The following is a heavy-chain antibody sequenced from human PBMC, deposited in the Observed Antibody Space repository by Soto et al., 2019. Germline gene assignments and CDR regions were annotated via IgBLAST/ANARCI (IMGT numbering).Heavy chain of an antibody. V-gene: IGHV1-69*01. CDR3: GRGALGYCSNTSCSVNGIYV. J-gene: IGHJ6*02. D-gene: IGHD2-2*01. Sequence: QVQLVQSGAEVKKPGSSVKVSCKASGGTFSSYAISWVRQAPGQGLEWMGGIIPIFGTANYAQKFQGRVTITGDESTSKAYMELSSRRSEDKAVYYSGRGALGYCSNTSCSVNGIYVWGQGTTVTVSS. CDR2: IIPIFGTA. CDR1: GGTFSSYA.